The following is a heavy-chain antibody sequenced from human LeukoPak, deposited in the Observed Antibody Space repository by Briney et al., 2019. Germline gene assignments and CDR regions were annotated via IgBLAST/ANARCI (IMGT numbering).Heavy chain of an antibody. V-gene: IGHV3-13*01. J-gene: IGHJ4*02. Sequence: PGGSLRLSCAASGFTFSSYDMHWVRQATGKGLEWVSAIGTAGDTYYPGSVKGRFTISRENAKNSLYLQMNSLRAEDTAVYYCARVFHSSGWYAGRGYWGQGTLVTVSS. CDR1: GFTFSSYD. D-gene: IGHD6-19*01. CDR2: IGTAGDT. CDR3: ARVFHSSGWYAGRGY.